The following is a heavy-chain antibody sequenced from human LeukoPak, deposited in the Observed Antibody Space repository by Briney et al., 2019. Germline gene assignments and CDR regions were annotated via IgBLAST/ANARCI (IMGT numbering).Heavy chain of an antibody. J-gene: IGHJ4*02. V-gene: IGHV4-34*01. D-gene: IGHD3-10*01. CDR1: GGSFSGYY. CDR2: INHSGST. CDR3: ARGLGGNFYGSGSYYTPGYFDY. Sequence: SETLSLTCAVYGGSFSGYYWSWIRQPPGKGLEWIGEINHSGSTNYNPSLKSRVTISVDTSKNQFSLTLSSVTAADTAVYYCARGLGGNFYGSGSYYTPGYFDYWGQGTLVTVSS.